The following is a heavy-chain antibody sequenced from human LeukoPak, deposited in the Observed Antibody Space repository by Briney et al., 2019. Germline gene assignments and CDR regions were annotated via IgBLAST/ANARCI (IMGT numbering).Heavy chain of an antibody. D-gene: IGHD4-11*01. CDR3: ARDHQHTYTNYGDY. CDR2: IKQDGSAK. V-gene: IGHV3-7*01. Sequence: GGSLRLSCSASGFTFSSYWMSWVRQAPGKGLDWVAKIKQDGSAKDHVDSVKGRFTISRDNAKNLLYLQMNGLRAEDTAVYYCARDHQHTYTNYGDYWGQGTLVTVSS. CDR1: GFTFSSYW. J-gene: IGHJ4*02.